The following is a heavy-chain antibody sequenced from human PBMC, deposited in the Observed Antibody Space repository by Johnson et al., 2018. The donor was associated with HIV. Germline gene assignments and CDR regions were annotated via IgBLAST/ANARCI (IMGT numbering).Heavy chain of an antibody. Sequence: VQLVESGGGLVQPGGSLRLSCAASGFTFTNHYMTWVRQAPGKGLEWVANIKQDASEKYSVDSVKGRFTISRDNAKSSLYLQMNGLRAEDTAVYYCAREAVTRRGWGHVFDIWGQGTMVTVSS. D-gene: IGHD3-16*01. CDR2: IKQDASEK. CDR1: GFTFTNHY. J-gene: IGHJ3*02. V-gene: IGHV3-7*01. CDR3: AREAVTRRGWGHVFDI.